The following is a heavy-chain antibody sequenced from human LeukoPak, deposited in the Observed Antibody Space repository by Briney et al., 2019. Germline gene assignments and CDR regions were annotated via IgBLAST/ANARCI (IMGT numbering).Heavy chain of an antibody. J-gene: IGHJ4*02. CDR2: IYHSGST. CDR3: ATRYSVWPK. V-gene: IGHV4-4*02. CDR1: GGSITGSHW. D-gene: IGHD5/OR15-5a*01. Sequence: PSETLSLTCTVSGGSITGSHWCWWTWVRQPPGKGLEWIGEIYHSGSTNYNPSLKSRLTISLDKSNNQFSLTLTSVTAADTAMYYCATRYSVWPKWGPGTLVTVSS.